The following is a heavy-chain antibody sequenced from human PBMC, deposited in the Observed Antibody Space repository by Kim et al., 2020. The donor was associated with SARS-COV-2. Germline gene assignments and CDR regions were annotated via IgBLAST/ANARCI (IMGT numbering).Heavy chain of an antibody. V-gene: IGHV3-33*05. CDR2: ISYDGSNK. CDR3: ARDQQGIAAAGIVY. J-gene: IGHJ4*02. D-gene: IGHD6-13*01. CDR1: GFTFSSYG. Sequence: GGSLRLSCAASGFTFSSYGMHWVRQAPGKGLEWLAVISYDGSNKYYADSVKGRFTISRDNSKNTLYLQMNSLRAEDTAVYYCARDQQGIAAAGIVYWGQGTLVTVSS.